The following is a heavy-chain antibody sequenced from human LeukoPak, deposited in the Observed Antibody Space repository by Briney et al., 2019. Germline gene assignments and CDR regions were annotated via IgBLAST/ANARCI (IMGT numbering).Heavy chain of an antibody. J-gene: IGHJ6*03. Sequence: SETLSLTCTVSGGSISSYYWSWIRQPPGKGLEWIGEINHSGSTNYNPSLKSRVTISVDTSKNQFSLKLSSVTAADTAVYYCARRRRVYYYYYMDVWGKGTTVTISS. V-gene: IGHV4-34*01. CDR3: ARRRRVYYYYYMDV. CDR1: GGSISSYY. CDR2: INHSGST. D-gene: IGHD1-14*01.